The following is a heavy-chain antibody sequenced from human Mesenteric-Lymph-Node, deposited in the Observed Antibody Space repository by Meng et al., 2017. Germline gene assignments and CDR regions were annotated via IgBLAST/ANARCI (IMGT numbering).Heavy chain of an antibody. CDR3: ARTRDDSGSYLNY. CDR2: INPNSGGP. Sequence: ASVKVSCKASGHTFTTYDIHWVRQAPGQGPEWMAWINPNSGGPTYAQKFQGRVTMTWETSIITAYMELCRLTSDDAAIYYCARTRDDSGSYLNYWGQGTMVTVSS. D-gene: IGHD3-10*01. CDR1: GHTFTTYD. V-gene: IGHV1-2*02. J-gene: IGHJ4*02.